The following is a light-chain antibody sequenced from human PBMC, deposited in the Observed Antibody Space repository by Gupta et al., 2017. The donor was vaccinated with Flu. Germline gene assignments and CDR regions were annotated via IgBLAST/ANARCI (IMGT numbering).Light chain of an antibody. CDR1: QDISSN. Sequence: PSSLSASVGDRVTITCQASQDISSNINWYQQRAGKAPKLLIYHASNLEAGVPSRFSGGGSGAQFTLTISTLQPEDIATYYCQQDDSLPWTFGQGTKVEIE. V-gene: IGKV1-33*01. J-gene: IGKJ1*01. CDR2: HAS. CDR3: QQDDSLPWT.